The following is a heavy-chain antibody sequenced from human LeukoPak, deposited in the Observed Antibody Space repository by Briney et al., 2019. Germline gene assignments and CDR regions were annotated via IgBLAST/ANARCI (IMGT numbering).Heavy chain of an antibody. Sequence: PGGSLRLSCEAPGFPFSSSVMHWVRQAPGKGLEWVAVISYDGSNTSFGDSVKGRFTISRDNSKNTLYLQMNSLRVDDTAVYYCAKFGESGLWGQGTLVTVSS. CDR2: ISYDGSNT. V-gene: IGHV3-30*18. J-gene: IGHJ4*02. CDR1: GFPFSSSV. CDR3: AKFGESGL. D-gene: IGHD3-10*01.